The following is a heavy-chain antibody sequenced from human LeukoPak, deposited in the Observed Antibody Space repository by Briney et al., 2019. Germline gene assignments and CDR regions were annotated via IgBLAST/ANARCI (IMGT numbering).Heavy chain of an antibody. D-gene: IGHD6-13*01. CDR3: ARSAAGLSYGMDV. J-gene: IGHJ6*02. Sequence: SSETLSLTCTVSGDSISSSYWSWIRQPPGKGLEWIGHIYYSGSTNYNPSLKSRVTISVTKNQFSLRLSSVTAADTAVYFCARSAAGLSYGMDVWGQGTTVTVSS. V-gene: IGHV4-59*08. CDR1: GDSISSSY. CDR2: IYYSGST.